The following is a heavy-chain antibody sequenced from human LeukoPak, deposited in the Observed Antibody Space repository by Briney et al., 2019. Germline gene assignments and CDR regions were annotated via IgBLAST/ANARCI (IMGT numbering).Heavy chain of an antibody. CDR1: GFTVSSNY. Sequence: GGSLRLSCAASGFTVSSNYMSWVRQAPGKGLEWVSVIYSGGSTYYADSVKGRFTISRDNSKNTLYLQMNRLRAENTAVYYCARDLSGSYISWGQGTLVTVSS. J-gene: IGHJ5*02. V-gene: IGHV3-66*01. CDR2: IYSGGST. CDR3: ARDLSGSYIS. D-gene: IGHD1-26*01.